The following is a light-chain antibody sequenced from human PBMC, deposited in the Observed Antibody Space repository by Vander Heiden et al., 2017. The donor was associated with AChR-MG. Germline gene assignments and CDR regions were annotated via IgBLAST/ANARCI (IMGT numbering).Light chain of an antibody. CDR1: QSISRN. V-gene: IGKV1-39*01. CDR2: AAS. Sequence: DIQMTQSPSSLSASVGDRVTITCRASQSISRNLNWYQQKAGKAPKLLIYAASSLQSGVPSRFSGSGSETDFTLTISSLQPEDFATYYCQQSHSTPPYTFGQGTKLEI. J-gene: IGKJ2*01. CDR3: QQSHSTPPYT.